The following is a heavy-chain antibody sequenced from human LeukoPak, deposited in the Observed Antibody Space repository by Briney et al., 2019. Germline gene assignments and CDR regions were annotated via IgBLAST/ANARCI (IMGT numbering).Heavy chain of an antibody. CDR2: IYYSGST. D-gene: IGHD2/OR15-2a*01. V-gene: IGHV4-61*08. CDR1: GGSISSGGYY. J-gene: IGHJ6*02. CDR3: ARLGPLSDYYYGMDV. Sequence: SETLSLTCTVSGGSISSGGYYWSWIRQHPGKGLEWIGYIYYSGSTNYNPSLKSRVTISVDTSKNQFSLKLSSVTAADTAVYYCARLGPLSDYYYGMDVWGQGTTVTVSS.